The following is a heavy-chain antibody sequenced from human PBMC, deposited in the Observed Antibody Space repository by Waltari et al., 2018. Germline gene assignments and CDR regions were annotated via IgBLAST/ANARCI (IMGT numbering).Heavy chain of an antibody. CDR1: GFTFRSSF. J-gene: IGHJ6*02. D-gene: IGHD2-15*01. CDR3: ARIRSAPSD. CDR2: ISTTSTHI. Sequence: EVQLVESGGGLVKPGGSLRLSCAASGFTFRSSFMNWVRQAPGKGLEWVSSISTTSTHIYYADSVKGRFTMSRDNAKNSVYLQMNSLRAEDTALYYCARIRSAPSDWGQGTTVTVSS. V-gene: IGHV3-21*01.